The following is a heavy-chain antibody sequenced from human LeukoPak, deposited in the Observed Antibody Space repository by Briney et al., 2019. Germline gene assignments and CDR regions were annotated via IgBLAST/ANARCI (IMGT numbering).Heavy chain of an antibody. J-gene: IGHJ4*02. CDR3: ARVEDPSSSWYRDYFDY. CDR2: ISAYNGNT. V-gene: IGHV1-18*01. D-gene: IGHD6-13*01. Sequence: ASVKVSCKASGYTFTSYGISWVRQAPGQGLEWMGWISAYNGNTNYAQKLQGRVTMTTDTSTSTAYMELRSLRSDDTAVYYCARVEDPSSSWYRDYFDYWGQGTLVTVSS. CDR1: GYTFTSYG.